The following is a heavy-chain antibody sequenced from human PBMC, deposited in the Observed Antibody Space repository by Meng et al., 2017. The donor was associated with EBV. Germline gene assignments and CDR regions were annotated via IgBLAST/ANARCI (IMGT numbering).Heavy chain of an antibody. Sequence: QVQLVYSGAEVKKPGSSVKVPCKASRGTFSSYAFSWVRQAPGQGLEWMGGIIPIFGTANYAQKFQGRVTITADKSTSTAYMELSSLRSEDTAVYYCARVATYDYIWGSYRYNYFDYWGQGTLVTVSS. J-gene: IGHJ4*02. CDR1: RGTFSSYA. D-gene: IGHD3-16*02. CDR3: ARVATYDYIWGSYRYNYFDY. CDR2: IIPIFGTA. V-gene: IGHV1-69*06.